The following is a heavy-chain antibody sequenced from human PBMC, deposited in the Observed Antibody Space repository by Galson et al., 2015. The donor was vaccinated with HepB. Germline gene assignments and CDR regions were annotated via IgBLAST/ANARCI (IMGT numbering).Heavy chain of an antibody. D-gene: IGHD6-13*01. V-gene: IGHV3-30*04. CDR2: ISYDGSNK. J-gene: IGHJ6*02. CDR3: ARDRIAAAGRGYYYYGMDV. CDR1: GFTFSSYA. Sequence: SLRLSCAASGFTFSSYAMHWVRQAPGKGLEWVAVISYDGSNKYYADSVKGRFTTSRDNSKNTLYLQMNSLRAEDTAVYYCARDRIAAAGRGYYYYGMDVWGQGTTVTVSS.